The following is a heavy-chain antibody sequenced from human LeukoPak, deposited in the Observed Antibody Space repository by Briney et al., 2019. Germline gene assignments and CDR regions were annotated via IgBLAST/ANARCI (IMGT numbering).Heavy chain of an antibody. Sequence: SETLSLTCTVSGGSISSYYWSWIRQPPGKGLEWIGYIYYSGSTNYNPPLKSRVTISVDTSKNQFSLKLSSVTAADTAVYYCARGNGGYVGYWGQGTLVTVSS. V-gene: IGHV4-59*01. CDR1: GGSISSYY. J-gene: IGHJ4*02. CDR3: ARGNGGYVGY. D-gene: IGHD2-8*01. CDR2: IYYSGST.